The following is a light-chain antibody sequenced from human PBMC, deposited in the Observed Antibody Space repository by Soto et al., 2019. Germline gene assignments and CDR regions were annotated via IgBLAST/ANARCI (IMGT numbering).Light chain of an antibody. J-gene: IGLJ1*01. CDR2: EVS. V-gene: IGLV2-14*01. Sequence: QSVLTQPASVSGSPGQSITISRTGTSSDVGGYNYVSWYQQHPGKAPKLMIYEVSNRPSGVSNRFSGSKSGNTASLTISGLQAEDEADYYCSSYTSSSTRLYVFGTGTKVTV. CDR3: SSYTSSSTRLYV. CDR1: SSDVGGYNY.